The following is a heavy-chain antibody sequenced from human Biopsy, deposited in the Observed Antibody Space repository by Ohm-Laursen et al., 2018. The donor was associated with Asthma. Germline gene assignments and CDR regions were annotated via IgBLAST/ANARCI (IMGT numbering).Heavy chain of an antibody. D-gene: IGHD3-3*01. J-gene: IGHJ6*02. V-gene: IGHV3-33*01. Sequence: SLRLSCAAFGFTFSSYGMHWVRQAPGEGLEWVAVIWYDGSNKYYADSVKGRFTISRDNAKNSLYLQMNSLRAEDTAVYYCARVDTIFGVVIPIYYYYGMDVWGQGTTVTVSS. CDR3: ARVDTIFGVVIPIYYYYGMDV. CDR1: GFTFSSYG. CDR2: IWYDGSNK.